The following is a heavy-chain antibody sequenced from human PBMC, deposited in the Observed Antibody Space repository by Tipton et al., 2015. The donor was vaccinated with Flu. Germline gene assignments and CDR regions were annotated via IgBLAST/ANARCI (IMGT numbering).Heavy chain of an antibody. D-gene: IGHD6-13*01. CDR2: INHSGST. CDR3: ARVGSAAAGTN. Sequence: TLSLTCAVYGGSFSGYYWSWIRQPPGKGLEWIGEINHSGSTNYNPSLKSRVTISVDTSKNQFSLKLSSVTAADTAVYYCARVGSAAAGTNWGHGTLVTVSS. CDR1: GGSFSGYY. V-gene: IGHV4-34*01. J-gene: IGHJ4*01.